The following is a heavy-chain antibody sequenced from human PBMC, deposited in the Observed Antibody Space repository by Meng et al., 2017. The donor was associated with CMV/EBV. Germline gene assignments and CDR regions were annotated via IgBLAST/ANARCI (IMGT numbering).Heavy chain of an antibody. CDR2: ISWDGGST. J-gene: IGHJ4*02. CDR1: GFTFDDYT. V-gene: IGHV3-43*01. CDR3: AKDQDIVATGGAFDY. Sequence: GESLTISCEASGFTFDDYTMHWVRQAPGKGLEWVSLISWDGGSTYYADSVKGRFTISRDNSKNSLYLQMNSLRTEDTALYYCAKDQDIVATGGAFDYWGQGTLVTVSS. D-gene: IGHD5-12*01.